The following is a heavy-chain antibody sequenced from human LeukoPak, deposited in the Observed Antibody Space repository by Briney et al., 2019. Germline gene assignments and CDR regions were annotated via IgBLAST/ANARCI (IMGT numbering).Heavy chain of an antibody. D-gene: IGHD2-2*01. CDR1: GFTFSNYW. Sequence: GGSLRLPCAASGFTFSNYWISWVRQAPGKGLEWVANIKQDGSERNYVDSVKGRFTISRDNAKDSLYLQMNSLRVEDTAVYYCARDSAVPAAQLDHWGRGTLVTVSS. J-gene: IGHJ4*02. V-gene: IGHV3-7*01. CDR3: ARDSAVPAAQLDH. CDR2: IKQDGSER.